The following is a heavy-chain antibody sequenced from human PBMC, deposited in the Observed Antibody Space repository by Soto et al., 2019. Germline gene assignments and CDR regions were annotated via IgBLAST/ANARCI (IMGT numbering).Heavy chain of an antibody. D-gene: IGHD3-3*01. CDR1: GFTFSSYG. J-gene: IGHJ6*03. CDR2: ISYDGSNK. V-gene: IGHV3-30*18. Sequence: GGPLRLSCAASGFTFSSYGMHWVRQAPGKGLEWVAVISYDGSNKYYADSVKGRFTISRDNSKNTLYLQMNSLRAEDTAVYYCAKDLHGDTWYYYYMDVWGKGTTVTVSS. CDR3: AKDLHGDTWYYYYMDV.